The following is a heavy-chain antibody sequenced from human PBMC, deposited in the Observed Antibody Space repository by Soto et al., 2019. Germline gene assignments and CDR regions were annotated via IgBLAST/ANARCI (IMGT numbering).Heavy chain of an antibody. V-gene: IGHV3-74*01. J-gene: IGHJ4*02. Sequence: GGSLRLSCAASGFTFSGDWMHWVRQAAGKGLVWVSRINMDGSSTNYADSVKGRFTISRDNAKNTLYLQMSSLRVDDTAVYYCARGPRGLYHHDYWGQGALVTVSS. CDR2: INMDGSST. CDR3: ARGPRGLYHHDY. D-gene: IGHD2-2*01. CDR1: GFTFSGDW.